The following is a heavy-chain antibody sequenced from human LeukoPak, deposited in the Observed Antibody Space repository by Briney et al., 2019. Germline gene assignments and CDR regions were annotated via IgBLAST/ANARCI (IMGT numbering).Heavy chain of an antibody. CDR2: INPDGSVK. J-gene: IGHJ4*02. CDR1: GFTFSYNW. CDR3: AKHGISGPVDY. Sequence: GGSLRLSCEASGFTFSYNWMSWVRQAPGKGLEWVANINPDGSVKYYVDSVKGRFTISRDNSKNTLYLQMNSLRAEDTAVYYCAKHGISGPVDYWGQGTLVTVSS. V-gene: IGHV3-7*03. D-gene: IGHD2-2*01.